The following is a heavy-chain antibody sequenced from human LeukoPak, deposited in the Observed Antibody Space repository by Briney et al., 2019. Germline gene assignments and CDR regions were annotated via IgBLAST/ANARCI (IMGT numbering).Heavy chain of an antibody. CDR2: IYHSGST. CDR1: SGSITSGAYS. CDR3: ARLFHPALSGNYPFDY. D-gene: IGHD1-26*01. V-gene: IGHV4-30-2*02. J-gene: IGHJ4*02. Sequence: SQTLSLTCAVSSGSITSGAYSWNWIRQPPGKGLEWIGYIYHSGSTSYNPSLKSRVTISVDTSKNQFSLKLNSVTAADTAMYYCARLFHPALSGNYPFDYWGQGTLVTVSS.